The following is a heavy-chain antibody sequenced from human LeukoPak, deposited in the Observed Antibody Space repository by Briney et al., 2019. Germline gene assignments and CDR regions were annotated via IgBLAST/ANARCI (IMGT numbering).Heavy chain of an antibody. CDR1: GFTFSSYS. D-gene: IGHD3-22*01. CDR2: ISSSSTI. CDR3: ARLRYYYDSSGYYFDY. J-gene: IGHJ4*02. Sequence: GGSLRLSCAASGFTFSSYSMNWVRQAPGKGLEWVSYISSSSTIYYADSVKGRFTISRDNAKNSLYLQMNSLRAEDTAVYYCARLRYYYDSSGYYFDYWGQGTLVTVSS. V-gene: IGHV3-48*01.